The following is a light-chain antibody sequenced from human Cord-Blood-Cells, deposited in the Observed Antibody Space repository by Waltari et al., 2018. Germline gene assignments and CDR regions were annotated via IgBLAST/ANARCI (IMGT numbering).Light chain of an antibody. Sequence: DIQMTQSPSSLSASVGDRVTITCRASQSISSYLNWCQQKPGKASKLLIYAGSSLQSGVLSRFSGSGSGTDFTLTISSLQPEDFATDYCQQSYSTPYTIGQGTKLEIK. J-gene: IGKJ2*01. CDR1: QSISSY. CDR3: QQSYSTPYT. CDR2: AGS. V-gene: IGKV1-39*01.